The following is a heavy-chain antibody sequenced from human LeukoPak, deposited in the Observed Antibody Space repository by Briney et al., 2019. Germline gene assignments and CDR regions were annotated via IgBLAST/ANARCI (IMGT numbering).Heavy chain of an antibody. V-gene: IGHV1-24*01. CDR3: ATAKGIAAAGILYYYYYGMDV. Sequence: ASVKVSCKVSGYTLTELSMHWVRQAPGKELEWMGGFDPEDGETIYAQKFQGRVTMTEDTSTDTAYMELSSLRSEDTAVYYCATAKGIAAAGILYYYYYGMDVWGQGTTVTVSS. CDR1: GYTLTELS. D-gene: IGHD6-13*01. J-gene: IGHJ6*02. CDR2: FDPEDGET.